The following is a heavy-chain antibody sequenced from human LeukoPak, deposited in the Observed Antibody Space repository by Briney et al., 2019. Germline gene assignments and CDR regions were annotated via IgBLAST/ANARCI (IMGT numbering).Heavy chain of an antibody. D-gene: IGHD2-2*01. Sequence: GGSLRLSCAASGFAFSSYWMSWVRQAPGKGLEWVANIKQDGSEKYYVDSVKGRFTISRDNAKNSLYLQMNSLRAEDTAVYYCARSPPRYCSSTSCYHGYYYYGMDVWGQGTTVTVS. CDR3: ARSPPRYCSSTSCYHGYYYYGMDV. J-gene: IGHJ6*02. CDR2: IKQDGSEK. V-gene: IGHV3-7*01. CDR1: GFAFSSYW.